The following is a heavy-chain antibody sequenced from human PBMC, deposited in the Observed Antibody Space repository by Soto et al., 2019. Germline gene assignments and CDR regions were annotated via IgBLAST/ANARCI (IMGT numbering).Heavy chain of an antibody. J-gene: IGHJ4*02. D-gene: IGHD6-19*01. V-gene: IGHV3-33*01. CDR2: IWYDGNNK. CDR3: TREGPVAGTSPFDY. CDR1: GFTFRSYG. Sequence: QVQVVESGGDVVQPGRSLRLSCAASGFTFRSYGMHWVRQAPGKGLEWVAVIWYDGNNKYYADSVKGRFTISRDNYKNTVDLQMSSLRAEDTAVYYCTREGPVAGTSPFDYWGQGTLVTVSS.